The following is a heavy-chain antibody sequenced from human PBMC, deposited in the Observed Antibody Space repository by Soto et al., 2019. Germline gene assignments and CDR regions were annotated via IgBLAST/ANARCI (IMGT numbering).Heavy chain of an antibody. V-gene: IGHV3-30*18. J-gene: IGHJ6*03. CDR2: ISYDGSNK. CDR1: GFTFSSYG. D-gene: IGHD4-4*01. Sequence: VQLVESGGGVVQPGRSLRLSCAASGFTFSSYGMHWVRQAPGKGLEWVAVISYDGSNKYYADSVKGRFTISRDNSKNTLYLQMNSLRAEDTAVYYCAKFPVNSNYPAYYYYYYMDVWGKGTTVTVSS. CDR3: AKFPVNSNYPAYYYYYYMDV.